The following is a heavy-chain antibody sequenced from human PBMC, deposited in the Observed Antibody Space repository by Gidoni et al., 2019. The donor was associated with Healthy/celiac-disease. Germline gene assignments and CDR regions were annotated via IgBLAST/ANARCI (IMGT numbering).Heavy chain of an antibody. CDR3: TTDMGWFGELYYYYYYGMDV. Sequence: EVQLVASGGGLGKPGGSLRLSCAASGFTCSNAWMSWVRQAPGKGLEWVGRIKSKTDGGTTDYAAPVKGRFTISRDDSKNTLYLQMNSLKTEDTAVYYCTTDMGWFGELYYYYYYGMDVWGQGTTVTVSS. V-gene: IGHV3-15*01. D-gene: IGHD3-10*01. J-gene: IGHJ6*02. CDR2: IKSKTDGGTT. CDR1: GFTCSNAW.